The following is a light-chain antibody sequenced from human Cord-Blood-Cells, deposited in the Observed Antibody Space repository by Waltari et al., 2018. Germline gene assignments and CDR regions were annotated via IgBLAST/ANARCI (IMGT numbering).Light chain of an antibody. V-gene: IGKV3-20*01. J-gene: IGKJ1*01. Sequence: EIVLTQSPGTLSLSPGERATISCRASQSVSSSPVARSRQKPGQAPRLLIYGASSRATGIPDRFRGSGSGTDFTLTISRLEPEDFAVYYVQQYGSSPRTFGQGTKVEIK. CDR1: QSVSSSP. CDR3: QQYGSSPRT. CDR2: GAS.